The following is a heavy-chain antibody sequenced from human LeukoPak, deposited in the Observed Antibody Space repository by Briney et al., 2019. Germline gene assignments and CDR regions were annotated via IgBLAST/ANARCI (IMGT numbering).Heavy chain of an antibody. V-gene: IGHV3-30*18. CDR1: GFTFSTHG. D-gene: IGHD1-1*01. CDR3: AKGGPDHWKD. Sequence: GGSLRLSCAASGFTFSTHGMHWVRQAPGKGLEWAAAISHDGNNKYYADSVKGRFTISRDNSKNTLYLQMNSLRAEDTAVYYCAKGGPDHWKDWGQGTLVTVSS. J-gene: IGHJ4*02. CDR2: ISHDGNNK.